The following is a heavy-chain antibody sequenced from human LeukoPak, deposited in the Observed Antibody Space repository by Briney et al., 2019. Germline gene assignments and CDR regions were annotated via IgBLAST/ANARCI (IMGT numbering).Heavy chain of an antibody. CDR1: GGSISSSSYY. V-gene: IGHV4-39*01. CDR3: VSDRAGFDP. CDR2: IYYSGST. Sequence: PSETLTLTCTVSGGSISSSSYYWGWIRQPPGKGLEWIGRIYYSGSTYYNPSLKSRVTISVDTPKNQFSLKLSSVTAADTAVYYCVSDRAGFDPWGQGTLVTVSS. J-gene: IGHJ5*02.